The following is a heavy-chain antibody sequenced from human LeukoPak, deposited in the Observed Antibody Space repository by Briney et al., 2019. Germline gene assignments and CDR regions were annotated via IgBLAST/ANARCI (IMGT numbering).Heavy chain of an antibody. V-gene: IGHV1-2*06. CDR1: GYTFTNYY. J-gene: IGHJ4*02. CDR3: ARDRPRCSGGSCYSWDY. CDR2: INPNSGGT. D-gene: IGHD2-15*01. Sequence: ASVKVSCKASGYTFTNYYMHWVRQAPGQGLEWMGRINPNSGGTNYAQKFQGRVTMTRDTSISTAYMELSRLRSDDTAVYYCARDRPRCSGGSCYSWDYWGQGTLVTVSS.